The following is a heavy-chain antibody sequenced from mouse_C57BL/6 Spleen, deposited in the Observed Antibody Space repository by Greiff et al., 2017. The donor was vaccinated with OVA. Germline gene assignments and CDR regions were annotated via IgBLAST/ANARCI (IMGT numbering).Heavy chain of an antibody. CDR2: IHPNSGST. CDR3: ARGGAGNFDY. J-gene: IGHJ2*01. V-gene: IGHV1-64*01. Sequence: QVQLQQPGAELVKPGASVKLSCKASGYTFTSYWMHWVKQRPGQGLEWIGIIHPNSGSTNSNEKLKSKATLTVDKSSSTAYMQLSSLTSEDSAVYYCARGGAGNFDYWGQGTTLTVSS. CDR1: GYTFTSYW. D-gene: IGHD3-3*01.